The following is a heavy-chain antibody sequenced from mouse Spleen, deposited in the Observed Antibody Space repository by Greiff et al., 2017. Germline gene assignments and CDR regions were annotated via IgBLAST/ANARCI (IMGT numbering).Heavy chain of an antibody. Sequence: VKLQESGAELMKPGASVKISCKATGYTFSSYWIEWVKQRPGHGLEWIGEILPGSGSTNYNEKFKGKATFTADTSSNTAYMQLSSLTSEDSAVYYCARWGVRLEYYFDYWGQGTTLTVSS. CDR1: GYTFSSYW. J-gene: IGHJ2*01. D-gene: IGHD2-14*01. CDR3: ARWGVRLEYYFDY. V-gene: IGHV1-9*01. CDR2: ILPGSGST.